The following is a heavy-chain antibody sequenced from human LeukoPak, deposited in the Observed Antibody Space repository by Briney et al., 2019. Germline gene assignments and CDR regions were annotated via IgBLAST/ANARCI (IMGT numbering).Heavy chain of an antibody. V-gene: IGHV4-39*07. CDR2: IFYSGST. CDR3: ARGGPPIVVLVAASEFDH. CDR1: GGSISTSNYY. D-gene: IGHD2-15*01. Sequence: PSETLSLTCTVSGGSISTSNYYWGWIRQPPGKGLEWIGNIFYSGSTYYSPSLRSRVTISVDTPKNQFSLKVNSVTAADTAVYYCARGGPPIVVLVAASEFDHWGQGTLVTVSS. J-gene: IGHJ4*02.